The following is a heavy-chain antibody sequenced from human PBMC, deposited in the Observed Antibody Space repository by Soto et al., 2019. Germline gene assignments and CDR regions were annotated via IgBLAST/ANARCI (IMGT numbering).Heavy chain of an antibody. D-gene: IGHD1-26*01. J-gene: IGHJ6*02. CDR2: IDPSDSYP. CDR3: AGSSIVGATTGYYYGMDV. V-gene: IGHV5-10-1*01. Sequence: GESLKISCKGSGYSFTSYWISWVRQMPGKGLEWMGRIDPSDSYPNYSPSFQGHVTISADKSISTAYLQWSSLKASDTAMYYCAGSSIVGATTGYYYGMDVWGQGTTVTVS. CDR1: GYSFTSYW.